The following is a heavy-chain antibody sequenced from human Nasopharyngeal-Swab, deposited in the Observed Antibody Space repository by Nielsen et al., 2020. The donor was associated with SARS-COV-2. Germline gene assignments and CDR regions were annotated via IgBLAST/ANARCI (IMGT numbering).Heavy chain of an antibody. CDR1: GYTFTSYG. V-gene: IGHV1-18*01. CDR3: AVDYGDYDSYYGMDV. J-gene: IGHJ6*02. Sequence: ASVKVSCKASGYTFTSYGISWVRQAPGQGLEWMGWISAYNGNTNYAQKLQGRVTMTTDTSTSTAYMGLRSLRSDDTAVYYCAVDYGDYDSYYGMDVWGQGTTVTVSS. CDR2: ISAYNGNT. D-gene: IGHD4-17*01.